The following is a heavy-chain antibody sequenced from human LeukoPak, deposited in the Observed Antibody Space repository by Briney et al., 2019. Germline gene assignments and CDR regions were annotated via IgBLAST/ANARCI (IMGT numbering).Heavy chain of an antibody. J-gene: IGHJ4*02. V-gene: IGHV4-34*01. D-gene: IGHD3-10*01. Sequence: SETLSLTCAVYGGSFSGYYWSWIRQPPGKGLEWIGEINHSGSANYNPSLKSRVTISVDTSKNQFSLKLSSVTAADTAVYYCARGLLVRGAIESNGNTYDYWGQGTLVTVSS. CDR3: ARGLLVRGAIESNGNTYDY. CDR2: INHSGSA. CDR1: GGSFSGYY.